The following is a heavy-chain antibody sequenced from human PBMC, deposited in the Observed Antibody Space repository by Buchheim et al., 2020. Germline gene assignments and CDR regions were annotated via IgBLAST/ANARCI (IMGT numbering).Heavy chain of an antibody. CDR3: ARDSIAAAGMFKRAPTPIDY. CDR2: ISSSSSTI. CDR1: GFTFSSYS. V-gene: IGHV3-48*02. D-gene: IGHD6-13*01. J-gene: IGHJ4*02. Sequence: EVQLVESGGGLVQPGGSLRLSCAASGFTFSSYSMNWVRQAPGKGLEWVSYISSSSSTIYYADSVKGRFTISRDNATNSLYLQMNSLRDEDTAVYYCARDSIAAAGMFKRAPTPIDYWGQGTL.